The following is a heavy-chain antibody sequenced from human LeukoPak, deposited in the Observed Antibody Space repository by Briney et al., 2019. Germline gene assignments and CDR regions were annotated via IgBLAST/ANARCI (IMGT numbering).Heavy chain of an antibody. CDR3: ARRDGYNFYFAY. D-gene: IGHD5-24*01. CDR1: GFTFDDHG. V-gene: IGHV3-20*04. J-gene: IGHJ4*02. CDR2: INWNGGTT. Sequence: GGSLRLSCAASGFTFDDHGMNWVRQAPGKGLEWVSGINWNGGTTGYGDSVKGRFTISRDNSKNTLYLQMNSLRAEDTAVYYCARRDGYNFYFAYWGQGTLVTVSS.